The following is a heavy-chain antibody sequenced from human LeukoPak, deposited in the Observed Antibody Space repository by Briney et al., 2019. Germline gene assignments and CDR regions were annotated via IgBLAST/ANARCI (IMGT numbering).Heavy chain of an antibody. Sequence: QSGGSLRLSCAASGFTFSSYAMSWVRQAPGKGLEWVSAISGSGGSTYYADSVKGRLTISRDNPKNTLYLQMNSLRAEDTAVYYCAKDGYCSSTSCPGLNWFDPWGQGTLVTVSS. V-gene: IGHV3-23*01. J-gene: IGHJ5*02. CDR3: AKDGYCSSTSCPGLNWFDP. CDR2: ISGSGGST. CDR1: GFTFSSYA. D-gene: IGHD2-2*01.